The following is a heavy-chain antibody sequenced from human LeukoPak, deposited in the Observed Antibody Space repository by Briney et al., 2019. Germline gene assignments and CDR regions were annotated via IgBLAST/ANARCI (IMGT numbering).Heavy chain of an antibody. Sequence: PGGSLRLSCAASGFIFSNYAMSWVRQAPGKGLEWVSDINGSGGSTYYADSVKGRFTISRDNPKNTLYLQMNSLRAEDTAIYYCAKRRYCSSTSCPRDGDYWGQGTLVTVSS. V-gene: IGHV3-23*01. CDR2: INGSGGST. J-gene: IGHJ4*02. D-gene: IGHD2-2*01. CDR1: GFIFSNYA. CDR3: AKRRYCSSTSCPRDGDY.